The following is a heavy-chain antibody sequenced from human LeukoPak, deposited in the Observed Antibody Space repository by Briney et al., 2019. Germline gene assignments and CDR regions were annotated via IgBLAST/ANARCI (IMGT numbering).Heavy chain of an antibody. V-gene: IGHV3-30*04. CDR2: ISYDGSNK. CDR1: GFTFSSYA. D-gene: IGHD3-22*01. Sequence: GGSLRLSCAASGFTFSSYAMHWVRQAPGKGLEWVAVISYDGSNKYYADSVKGRFTISRDNSKNTLYLQMNSLRAEDTAVYYCARDRYDSSGYYSSYYFDYWGQGTLVTVSS. CDR3: ARDRYDSSGYYSSYYFDY. J-gene: IGHJ4*02.